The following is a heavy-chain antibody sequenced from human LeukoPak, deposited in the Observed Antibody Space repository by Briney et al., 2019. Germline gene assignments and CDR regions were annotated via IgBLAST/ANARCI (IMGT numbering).Heavy chain of an antibody. D-gene: IGHD2-2*01. J-gene: IGHJ3*02. Sequence: SETLSLTCTVSGGSLNSYYWSWIRQPPGKGLEWIGYIYYSGSTNYNPSLKSRVTISVDTSKNQFSLKLSSVTAADTAVYYCARLLMEGTSDAFDIWGQGTMVTVSS. V-gene: IGHV4-59*01. CDR2: IYYSGST. CDR1: GGSLNSYY. CDR3: ARLLMEGTSDAFDI.